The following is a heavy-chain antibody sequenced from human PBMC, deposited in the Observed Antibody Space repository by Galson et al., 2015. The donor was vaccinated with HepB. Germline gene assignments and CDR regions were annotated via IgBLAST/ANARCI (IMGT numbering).Heavy chain of an antibody. J-gene: IGHJ3*02. Sequence: SLRLSCAASGFTFSDYYMSWIRQAPGRGLEWVSYISSSGSTIYYADSVKGRFTISRDNAKNSLYLQMNSLRAEDTAVYYCASTDLLRYFDWLSYHDAFDIWGQGTMVTVSS. CDR1: GFTFSDYY. V-gene: IGHV3-11*01. CDR2: ISSSGSTI. CDR3: ASTDLLRYFDWLSYHDAFDI. D-gene: IGHD3-9*01.